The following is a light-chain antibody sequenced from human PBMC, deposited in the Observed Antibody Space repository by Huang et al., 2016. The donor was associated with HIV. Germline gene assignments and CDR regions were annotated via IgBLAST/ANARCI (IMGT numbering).Light chain of an antibody. CDR2: DAS. V-gene: IGKV3-11*01. CDR3: QLRSTWPGDT. CDR1: QTVSSY. J-gene: IGKJ4*01. Sequence: EIVLTQSPATLSLSPGERATLSCRASQTVSSYLAWYQQKPDQAPRLLIYDASNRATGSPARFSGSGSGTDFTLTISSLEPEDFAVYYCQLRSTWPGDTFGGGTKVEIK.